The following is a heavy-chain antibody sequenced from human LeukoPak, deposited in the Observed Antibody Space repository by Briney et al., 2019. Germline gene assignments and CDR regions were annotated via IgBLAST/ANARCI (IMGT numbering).Heavy chain of an antibody. V-gene: IGHV4-30-2*01. CDR3: ASGNEYYYYGMDV. D-gene: IGHD4-23*01. CDR2: IYHSGST. J-gene: IGHJ6*02. CDR1: GASIGSGGYY. Sequence: SETLSLTCTVSGASIGSGGYYWSWIRQHPGKGLEWIGYIYHSGSTYYNPSLKSRVTISVDRSKNQFSLKLSSVTAADTAVYYCASGNEYYYYGMDVWGQGTTVTVSS.